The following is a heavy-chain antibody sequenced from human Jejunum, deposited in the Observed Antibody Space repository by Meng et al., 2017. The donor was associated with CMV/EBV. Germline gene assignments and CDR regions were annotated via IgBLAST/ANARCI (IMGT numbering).Heavy chain of an antibody. V-gene: IGHV4-4*07. CDR3: ARGRRATPGTVEY. CDR1: GGAMCGCM. J-gene: IGHJ4*02. Sequence: VSLVEAGAVVVERWAPVWLPWRGSGGAMCGCMWYWVRSAARMSLEWVGRVHMGAGKNISPSLSGNVAMSVATTTTQLSLVLSSVTAADTTVYYCARGRRATPGTVEYWGQGTLVTVSS. CDR2: VHMGAGK. D-gene: IGHD5-24*01.